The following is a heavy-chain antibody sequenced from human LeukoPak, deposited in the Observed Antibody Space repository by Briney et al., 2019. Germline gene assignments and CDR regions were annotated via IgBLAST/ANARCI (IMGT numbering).Heavy chain of an antibody. CDR2: INPNSGGT. J-gene: IGHJ4*02. CDR3: ASLYGDYVASDY. V-gene: IGHV1-2*02. CDR1: GYSFTVYY. Sequence: APVKVSCKASGYSFTVYYMHWVRQAPGQGLEWMGWINPNSGGTNYAQKFLGRVTMTRDTSISTAYMELSRLRSDDTAVYYCASLYGDYVASDYWGQGSLVTVSS. D-gene: IGHD4-17*01.